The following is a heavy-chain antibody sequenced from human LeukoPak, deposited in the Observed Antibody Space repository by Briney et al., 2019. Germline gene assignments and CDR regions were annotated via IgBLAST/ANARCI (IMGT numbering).Heavy chain of an antibody. CDR3: ATAPILRGEGGEHYKYGMDV. CDR1: GGSVTSTNW. J-gene: IGHJ6*02. Sequence: KPSETLSLTCDVSGGSVTSTNWWTWVRQPPGKGLEWIGEVHLDGRTNYNPSLKSRLIMSVDLPENHISLKLTSVTAADTAVYYCATAPILRGEGGEHYKYGMDVWGQGTTVIVSS. CDR2: VHLDGRT. D-gene: IGHD2-2*02. V-gene: IGHV4-4*02.